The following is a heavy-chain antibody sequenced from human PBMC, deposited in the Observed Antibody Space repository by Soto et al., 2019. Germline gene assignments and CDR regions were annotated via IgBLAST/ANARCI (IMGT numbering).Heavy chain of an antibody. CDR3: AKAMIASTVADFFDY. J-gene: IGHJ4*02. D-gene: IGHD6-19*01. V-gene: IGHV3-23*01. CDR1: GFTFSHYA. CDR2: ITGSGGGT. Sequence: ESGGGLLQPGGSLRLSCTASGFTFSHYAMTWVGQAPGKGLEWVSTITGSGGGTYYADSVKGRFTISRDNSKNTLYLQMPNLRADYTALYYCAKAMIASTVADFFDYWGQGTLVTVSS.